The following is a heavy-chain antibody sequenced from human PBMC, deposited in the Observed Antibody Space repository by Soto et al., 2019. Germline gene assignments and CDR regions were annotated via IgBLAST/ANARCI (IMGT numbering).Heavy chain of an antibody. CDR3: ARVNGGDGYNGGTLDY. Sequence: QVQLVESGGDVVQPGRSLRLSCAASGFTFSRFGMHWVRQAPGKGLAWVAVIWFDGSKTYYADSVRGRFTISRDNSKDKVDLQMNSLRAEDTAVYYCARVNGGDGYNGGTLDYWGQGTLVTGSP. CDR1: GFTFSRFG. CDR2: IWFDGSKT. J-gene: IGHJ4*01. V-gene: IGHV3-33*01. D-gene: IGHD5-12*01.